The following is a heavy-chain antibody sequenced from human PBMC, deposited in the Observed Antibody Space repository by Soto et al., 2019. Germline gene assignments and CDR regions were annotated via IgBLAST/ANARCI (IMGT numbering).Heavy chain of an antibody. CDR1: GGTFSTYV. J-gene: IGHJ4*02. Sequence: ASVKVSCKASGGTFSTYVITWVRQAPGQGLEWMGGIIPIFGTPHYAQKFQGRASITADEYTSTACMELSSLRSDDTAVYYCARPTLEYYYDNCGYSSDDWGQGTLVTAPQ. V-gene: IGHV1-69*13. D-gene: IGHD3-22*01. CDR2: IIPIFGTP. CDR3: ARPTLEYYYDNCGYSSDD.